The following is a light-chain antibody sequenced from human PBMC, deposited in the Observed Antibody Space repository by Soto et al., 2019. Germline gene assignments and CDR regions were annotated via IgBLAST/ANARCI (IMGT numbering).Light chain of an antibody. CDR3: QQYNTYSWT. Sequence: DIQMTQSPSTLSASVGDRVTITCRASQSLSDWLAWDQQKPGKAPKLLIYDASNLEIGVPSRFSGRGSGTEFTLTISSLQPDDFATYYVQQYNTYSWTFGQGTKVEVK. CDR2: DAS. V-gene: IGKV1-5*01. J-gene: IGKJ1*01. CDR1: QSLSDW.